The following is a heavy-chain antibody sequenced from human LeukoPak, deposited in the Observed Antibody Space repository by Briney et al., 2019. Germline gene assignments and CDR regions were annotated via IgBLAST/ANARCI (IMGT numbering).Heavy chain of an antibody. D-gene: IGHD3-22*01. V-gene: IGHV6-1*01. CDR2: TYYRSKWYN. CDR1: GDSVSSNSAA. J-gene: IGHJ4*02. CDR3: ARGYYDSSGYFLDY. Sequence: SQTLSLTCAISGDSVSSNSAAWNWIRQSRSRGLEWLGRTYYRSKWYNDYAVSVKSRITINPDTSKNQFSLQPNSVTPEDTAVYYCARGYYDSSGYFLDYWGQGTLVTVSS.